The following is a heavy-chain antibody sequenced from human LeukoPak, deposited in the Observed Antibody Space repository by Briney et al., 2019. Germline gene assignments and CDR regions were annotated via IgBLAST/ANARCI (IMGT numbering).Heavy chain of an antibody. Sequence: GGSLRLSCAGSGFSFTSHWMSWVRQAPAKGLEWVANIKEDGSEKYHVDSVKGRFTISRDNAKNSLSLQMNSLRAEDTAVYYCARGVGWFDPWGQGTLVTVSS. CDR3: ARGVGWFDP. D-gene: IGHD3-3*01. V-gene: IGHV3-7*01. CDR1: GFSFTSHW. CDR2: IKEDGSEK. J-gene: IGHJ5*02.